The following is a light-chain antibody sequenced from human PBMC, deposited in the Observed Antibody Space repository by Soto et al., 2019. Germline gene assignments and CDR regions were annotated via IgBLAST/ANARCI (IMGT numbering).Light chain of an antibody. CDR3: QHYNTYQWT. CDR1: QSISSW. V-gene: IGKV1-5*03. CDR2: KAS. J-gene: IGKJ1*01. Sequence: DIQMTQSPSTLSASVGDRVTVTCRASQSISSWLAWYQQKAGKAPKLLIYKASALESGVPSRFSGSGSGTEFTLTISSLEPEDFATYYCQHYNTYQWTFGQGTKVEIK.